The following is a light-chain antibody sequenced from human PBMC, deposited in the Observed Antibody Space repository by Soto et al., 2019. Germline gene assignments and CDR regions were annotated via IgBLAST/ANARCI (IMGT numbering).Light chain of an antibody. V-gene: IGKV1-27*01. J-gene: IGKJ1*01. Sequence: DIQMTQSPSSLSASVGDRVTITCRASQDISNYLAWYQQKPGKVPKLLIYAASTLQSGVPSRFSGSGSGTDFTLTISSLQPEDVATYYCQKYKSAPRTFGQGTKVEIK. CDR3: QKYKSAPRT. CDR1: QDISNY. CDR2: AAS.